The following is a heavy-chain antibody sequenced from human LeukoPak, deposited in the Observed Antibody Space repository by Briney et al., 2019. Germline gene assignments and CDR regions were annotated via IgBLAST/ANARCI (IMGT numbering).Heavy chain of an antibody. J-gene: IGHJ6*02. CDR1: GGSISNYH. V-gene: IGHV4-59*12. D-gene: IGHD1-26*01. CDR2: ISYSGNT. Sequence: SETLSLTCTISGGSISNYHWSWIRQPPGKGLEWIGYISYSGNTNYNPSLKSRVTISVDTSQNQFSLNLSSVTAADTAVYYCARVLRGEGATTHYYYYYGMDVWGQGTTVTVSS. CDR3: ARVLRGEGATTHYYYYYGMDV.